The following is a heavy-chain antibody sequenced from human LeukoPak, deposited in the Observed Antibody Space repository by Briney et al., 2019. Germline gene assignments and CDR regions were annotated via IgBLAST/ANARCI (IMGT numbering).Heavy chain of an antibody. CDR2: ISWNSGSI. V-gene: IGHV3-9*01. Sequence: PGGSLRLSCAASGFTFDDYAMHWVRQAPGKGLEWVSGISWNSGSIGYADSVKGRFTISRDNAKNSLYLQMNSLRAEDTALYCCAKGYCSSTSCCLDYWGQGTLVTVSS. J-gene: IGHJ4*02. CDR3: AKGYCSSTSCCLDY. D-gene: IGHD2-2*01. CDR1: GFTFDDYA.